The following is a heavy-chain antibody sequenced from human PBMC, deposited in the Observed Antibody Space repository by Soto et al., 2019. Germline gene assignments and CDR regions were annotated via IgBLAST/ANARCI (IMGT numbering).Heavy chain of an antibody. CDR2: IYYSGST. Sequence: QVQLQESGPGLVKPSQTLSLTCTVSGGSISSGDYYWSWIRQPPGKGLEWIGYIYYSGSTYYNPSLKSRVNISVDTSKNQFALKLSSVTAADTAVYYCARTMVRGVIIEGFDPWGQGTLVTVSS. CDR3: ARTMVRGVIIEGFDP. D-gene: IGHD3-10*01. CDR1: GGSISSGDYY. J-gene: IGHJ5*02. V-gene: IGHV4-30-4*01.